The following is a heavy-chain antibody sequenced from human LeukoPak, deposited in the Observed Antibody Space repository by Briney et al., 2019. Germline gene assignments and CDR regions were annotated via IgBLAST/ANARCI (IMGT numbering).Heavy chain of an antibody. Sequence: PGGSLRLSCAASEFTFSSYTMSWVRQAPGQGLEWVSAISGSGGTTHYADSVKGRFTISRDNSKNTLYLQMNSLRAEDTAVYYCAKDQALYCSGTSCYLVDYWGQGTRVTVSS. D-gene: IGHD2-2*01. CDR1: EFTFSSYT. CDR3: AKDQALYCSGTSCYLVDY. J-gene: IGHJ4*02. CDR2: ISGSGGTT. V-gene: IGHV3-23*01.